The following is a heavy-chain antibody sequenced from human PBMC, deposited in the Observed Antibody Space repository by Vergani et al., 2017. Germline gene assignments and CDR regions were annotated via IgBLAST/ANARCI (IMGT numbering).Heavy chain of an antibody. V-gene: IGHV4-59*01. Sequence: QVQLQESGPGLVKPSETLSLTCTVSGGSISSYYWSWIRQPPGKGLEWIGYIYYSGSTNYNPSLKRRVTISVDTSKNQFSLKLSSVTAADTAVYYCARRELDNWFDPWSQGTLVTVSS. J-gene: IGHJ5*02. D-gene: IGHD1-26*01. CDR2: IYYSGST. CDR1: GGSISSYY. CDR3: ARRELDNWFDP.